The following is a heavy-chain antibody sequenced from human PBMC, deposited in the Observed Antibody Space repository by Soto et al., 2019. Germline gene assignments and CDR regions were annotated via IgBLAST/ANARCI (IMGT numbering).Heavy chain of an antibody. J-gene: IGHJ4*02. Sequence: PGGSLRLSCAATGFTFGSYSMNWVRQAPGKGLEWVSSISGSSAYIHYTDSVKGRFTISRDNAKNSLYLQMNSLRVEDTALYYCARALSGSFYWGQGTLVTVSS. CDR1: GFTFGSYS. V-gene: IGHV3-21*01. D-gene: IGHD3-10*01. CDR2: ISGSSAYI. CDR3: ARALSGSFY.